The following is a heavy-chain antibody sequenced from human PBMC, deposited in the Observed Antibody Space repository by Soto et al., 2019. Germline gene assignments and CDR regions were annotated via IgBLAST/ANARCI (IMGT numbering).Heavy chain of an antibody. Sequence: QVQLVQSGAEVKKPGASVKVSCKASGYTFTSYGISWVRQAPGQGLEWMGWISAYNGNTNYAQKLQGRVTMTTDTSTSTAYMELRRLRSDDTAVYYCARERIVSSSSIVGLNYYCYGMDVWGQGTTVTVSS. CDR3: ARERIVSSSSIVGLNYYCYGMDV. CDR2: ISAYNGNT. CDR1: GYTFTSYG. D-gene: IGHD6-6*01. J-gene: IGHJ6*02. V-gene: IGHV1-18*01.